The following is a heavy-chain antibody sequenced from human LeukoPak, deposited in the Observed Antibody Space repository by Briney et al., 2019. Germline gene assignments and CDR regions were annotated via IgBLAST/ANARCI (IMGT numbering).Heavy chain of an antibody. J-gene: IGHJ3*02. Sequence: PGGSLRLSCAASGFTFSSFSMNWVRQAPGKGLEWVSSISSGGDYKHYADSVKGRLTISRDNAKNSLFLQMNSLRAEDTAVYYCAREFWAYYYDSSGYPPRAFDIWGQGTMVTVSS. V-gene: IGHV3-21*01. CDR2: ISSGGDYK. CDR3: AREFWAYYYDSSGYPPRAFDI. D-gene: IGHD3-22*01. CDR1: GFTFSSFS.